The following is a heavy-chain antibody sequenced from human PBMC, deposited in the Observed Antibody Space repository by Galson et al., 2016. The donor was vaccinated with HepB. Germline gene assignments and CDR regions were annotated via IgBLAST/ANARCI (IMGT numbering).Heavy chain of an antibody. CDR1: GFTFSDYY. CDR3: AKEHYFGSGSYFGS. Sequence: SLRLSCAAPGFTFSDYYMTWIRQAPGKGLEWVSSISSRSASAIHYADSVKGRFTISRDNAKNSLFLQMNSLRAEDTAVYYCAKEHYFGSGSYFGSWGQGTLVTVSS. D-gene: IGHD3-10*01. J-gene: IGHJ5*02. V-gene: IGHV3-11*01. CDR2: ISSRSASAI.